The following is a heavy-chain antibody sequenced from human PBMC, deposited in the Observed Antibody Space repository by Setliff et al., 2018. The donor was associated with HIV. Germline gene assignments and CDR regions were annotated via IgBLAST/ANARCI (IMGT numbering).Heavy chain of an antibody. V-gene: IGHV1-18*01. CDR2: IGTYTGYT. D-gene: IGHD3-10*01. J-gene: IGHJ6*03. CDR1: GYTFTSSG. CDR3: AREGLWFGDRGYYMDV. Sequence: VSCKASGYTFTSSGITWVRQAPGQGLEWMGWIGTYTGYTNYAQKFQGRVTMTTDTSTSTAYMELRSLISDDTAVYYCAREGLWFGDRGYYMDVWGTGTAVTVSS.